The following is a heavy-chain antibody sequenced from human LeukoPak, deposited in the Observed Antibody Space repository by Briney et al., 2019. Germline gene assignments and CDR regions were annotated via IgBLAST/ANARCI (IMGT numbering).Heavy chain of an antibody. Sequence: GGSLRLSCTASGFTFSTYAMTWVRQAPGKGLDWVSAIGASGADTYYAASAKGRFTVSRDNSKNTLYLQMSSLRADDTAVYFCAKRPRDSSGYYLGAFDGWGQGTTVTVSS. CDR1: GFTFSTYA. CDR2: IGASGADT. V-gene: IGHV3-23*01. D-gene: IGHD3-22*01. CDR3: AKRPRDSSGYYLGAFDG. J-gene: IGHJ3*01.